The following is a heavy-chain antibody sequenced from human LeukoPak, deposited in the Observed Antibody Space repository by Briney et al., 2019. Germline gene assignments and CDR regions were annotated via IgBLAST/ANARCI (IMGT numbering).Heavy chain of an antibody. CDR3: ARDKTNWFDP. CDR1: GGSVSSGSYY. Sequence: SETLSLTCTVSGGSVSSGSYYWSWIRQPLGKGLEWIGYIYYSGSTNYNPSLKSRVTISVDTSKNQFSLKLSSVTAADTAVYYCARDKTNWFDPWGQGTLVTVSS. CDR2: IYYSGST. V-gene: IGHV4-61*01. J-gene: IGHJ5*02.